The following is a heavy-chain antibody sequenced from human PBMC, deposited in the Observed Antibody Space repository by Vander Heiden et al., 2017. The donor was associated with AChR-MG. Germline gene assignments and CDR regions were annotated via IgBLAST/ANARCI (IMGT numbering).Heavy chain of an antibody. D-gene: IGHD3-16*02. CDR2: IWYDGSNK. J-gene: IGHJ4*02. Sequence: QVQLAESGGGVVQPGSSLRLPCAASGFPFGSYGMHWGGQSPGKGLEWVAGIWYDGSNKYYADSVKGRFTISRDNSKNTLYLQMNSLRAEDTAVYYCARAFMITFGGVIPKVDYWGQGTLVTVSS. CDR3: ARAFMITFGGVIPKVDY. CDR1: GFPFGSYG. V-gene: IGHV3-33*01.